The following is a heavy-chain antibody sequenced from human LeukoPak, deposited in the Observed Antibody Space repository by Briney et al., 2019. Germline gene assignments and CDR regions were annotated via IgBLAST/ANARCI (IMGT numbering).Heavy chain of an antibody. CDR2: IYYSGST. J-gene: IGHJ4*02. CDR1: GGSVSSGSYY. CDR3: ATMHSSAWYSY. D-gene: IGHD6-19*01. Sequence: SETLSLTCTVSGGSVSSGSYYWSWIRQPPGKGLEWIGYIYYSGSTNYKSSLKSRVTISVDTSKNQFPPKLSSVTAADTAVYYCATMHSSAWYSYWGQGTLVTVSS. V-gene: IGHV4-61*01.